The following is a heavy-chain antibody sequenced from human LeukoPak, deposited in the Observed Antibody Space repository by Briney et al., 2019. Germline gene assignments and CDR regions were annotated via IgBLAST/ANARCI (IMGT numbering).Heavy chain of an antibody. CDR1: GFTVSSNY. J-gene: IGHJ4*02. Sequence: GGSLRLSCAASGFTVSSNYMSWVRQPPGKGLEWVSFIYSGGSTYYADSVKGRFTISRDNSKNTLYLQMNSLRAEDTAVYYCAAEDYDILTGYRTFDYWGQGTLVTVSS. V-gene: IGHV3-53*01. CDR2: IYSGGST. D-gene: IGHD3-9*01. CDR3: AAEDYDILTGYRTFDY.